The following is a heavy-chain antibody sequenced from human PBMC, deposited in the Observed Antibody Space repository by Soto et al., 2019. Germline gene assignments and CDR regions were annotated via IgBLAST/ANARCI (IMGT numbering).Heavy chain of an antibody. Sequence: EVQLVESGGGLVQPGGSLRLSCAASGFTFSSYWMHWVRQAPGKGLVWVSRINSDGSSTSYADSVKGRFTISRDNAKNTLYLQMNSLRAEDTAVYYCARYSKVVPAAIPYYYRDVWGKGTTVTVSS. D-gene: IGHD2-2*01. CDR1: GFTFSSYW. J-gene: IGHJ6*03. CDR2: INSDGSST. V-gene: IGHV3-74*01. CDR3: ARYSKVVPAAIPYYYRDV.